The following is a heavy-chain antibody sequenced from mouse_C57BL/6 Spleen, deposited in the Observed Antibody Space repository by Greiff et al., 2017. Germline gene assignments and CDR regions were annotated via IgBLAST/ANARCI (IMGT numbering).Heavy chain of an antibody. V-gene: IGHV1-52*01. CDR3: ARAGTLYYAMGY. Sequence: QVQLKQPGAELVRPGSSVKLSCKASGYTFTSYWMPWVKQRPIQGLEWIGNIYPSDSETHYNQKFKDKATLTVDKSSSTAYMQRSSLTSEDSAVYYCARAGTLYYAMGYWGQGTSVTVSS. J-gene: IGHJ4*01. CDR1: GYTFTSYW. CDR2: IYPSDSET.